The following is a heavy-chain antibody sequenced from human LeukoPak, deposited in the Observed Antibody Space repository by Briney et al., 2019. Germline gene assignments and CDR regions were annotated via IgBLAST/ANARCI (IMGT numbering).Heavy chain of an antibody. Sequence: SETLSLTCTVSGDSISTTNYFWGWVRQPPGKGLEWITSVYYSGTTYYNPSLRSRVTISVDTSKNQFSLKLSSVTAADTAVYYCARVESTAAGTGNWFDPWGQGTLVTVSS. CDR1: GDSISTTNYF. D-gene: IGHD6-13*01. J-gene: IGHJ5*02. CDR2: VYYSGTT. CDR3: ARVESTAAGTGNWFDP. V-gene: IGHV4-39*07.